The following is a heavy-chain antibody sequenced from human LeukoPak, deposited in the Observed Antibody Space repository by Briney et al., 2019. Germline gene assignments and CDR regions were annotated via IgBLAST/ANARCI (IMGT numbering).Heavy chain of an antibody. CDR3: ARMPIKLIPAATGIDYYYYGMDV. V-gene: IGHV3-11*01. CDR1: GFTFSDYY. J-gene: IGHJ6*02. Sequence: GGSLRLSCAASGFTFSDYYMSWIRQAPGKGLEWVSYISSSGSTIYYADSVKGRFTISRDNAKNSLYLQMNSLRAEDTAVYYCARMPIKLIPAATGIDYYYYGMDVWGQGTTVTVSS. D-gene: IGHD2-2*01. CDR2: ISSSGSTI.